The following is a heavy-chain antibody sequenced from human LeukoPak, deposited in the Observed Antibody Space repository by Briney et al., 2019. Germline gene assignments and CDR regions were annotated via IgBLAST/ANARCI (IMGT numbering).Heavy chain of an antibody. Sequence: VGSLRHSCAASGFTFSTYGMCWVREAPGKGLECVAVISYDGTNEYYADSVKGLFTISRDNSKNTLYLQRNSLRAENTAVYYCAKDLSPLVWFVSGSDAFDIWGQGTMVTVSS. J-gene: IGHJ3*02. V-gene: IGHV3-30*18. CDR2: ISYDGTNE. CDR3: AKDLSPLVWFVSGSDAFDI. D-gene: IGHD3-10*01. CDR1: GFTFSTYG.